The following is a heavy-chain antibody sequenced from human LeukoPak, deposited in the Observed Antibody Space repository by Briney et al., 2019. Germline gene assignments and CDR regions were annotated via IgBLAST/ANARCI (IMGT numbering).Heavy chain of an antibody. V-gene: IGHV4-39*07. CDR3: ARGLSDVY. CDR1: GAFISTRGYF. CDR2: IYYSGST. Sequence: SETLSLTCTVSGAFISTRGYFWGWIRQPPGKGLEWIGSIYYSGSTYNNPSLKSRVTISFDTSKNQFSLILNSVTAADTAVYYCARGLSDVYWGQGTLVTVSS. J-gene: IGHJ4*02.